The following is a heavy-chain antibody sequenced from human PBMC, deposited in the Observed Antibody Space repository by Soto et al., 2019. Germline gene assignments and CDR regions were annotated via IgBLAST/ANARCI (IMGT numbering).Heavy chain of an antibody. D-gene: IGHD5-18*01. CDR3: ARRVYGYSYAD. CDR1: GGSISSYY. CDR2: IYYSGST. J-gene: IGHJ4*02. V-gene: IGHV4-59*12. Sequence: SETLSLTCTVSGGSISSYYWSCIRQPPGKGLEWIGYIYYSGSTNYNPSLKSRVTISADKSISTAYLQWSSLKASDTAMYYCARRVYGYSYADWGQGTLVTVSS.